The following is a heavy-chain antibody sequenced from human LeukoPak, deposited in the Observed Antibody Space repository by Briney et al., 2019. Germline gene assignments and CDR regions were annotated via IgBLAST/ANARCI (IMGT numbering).Heavy chain of an antibody. Sequence: SETLSLTCTVSGGSISSYYWSWIRQPPGKGLEWIGYIYYSGSTNYNPSLKSRVTISVDTSKNQFSLKLSSVTAADTAVYYCARAHYDFWSGYNSANDAFDIWGQGTMVTVSS. CDR2: IYYSGST. D-gene: IGHD3-3*01. CDR1: GGSISSYY. CDR3: ARAHYDFWSGYNSANDAFDI. V-gene: IGHV4-59*01. J-gene: IGHJ3*02.